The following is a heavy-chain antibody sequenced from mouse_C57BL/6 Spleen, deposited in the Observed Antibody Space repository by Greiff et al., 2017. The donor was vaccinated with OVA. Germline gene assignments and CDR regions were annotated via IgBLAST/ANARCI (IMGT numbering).Heavy chain of an antibody. CDR1: GYAFSSSW. Sequence: QVQLKESGPELVKPGASVKISCKASGYAFSSSWMNWVKQRPGKGLEWIGRIYPGDGDTNYNGKFKGKATLTADKSSSTAYMQLSSLTSEDSAVYFCARYSSYYGSSYGPFDYWGQGTTLTVSS. CDR2: IYPGDGDT. D-gene: IGHD1-1*01. J-gene: IGHJ2*01. V-gene: IGHV1-82*01. CDR3: ARYSSYYGSSYGPFDY.